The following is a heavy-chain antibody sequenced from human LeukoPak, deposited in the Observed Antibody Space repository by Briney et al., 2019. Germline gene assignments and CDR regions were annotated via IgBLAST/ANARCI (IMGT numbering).Heavy chain of an antibody. D-gene: IGHD1-26*01. CDR3: ARDFLEWELESNAFDI. V-gene: IGHV3-20*04. CDR1: GFTFDDYA. J-gene: IGHJ3*02. CDR2: TNWDGGRT. Sequence: GGSLRLSCAASGFTFDDYAMSWVRQTPGKGLEWVSGTNWDGGRTGYADSVKGRFTISRDNAKNSLYLQMNSLRAEDTAVYYCARDFLEWELESNAFDIWGQGTMVTVSS.